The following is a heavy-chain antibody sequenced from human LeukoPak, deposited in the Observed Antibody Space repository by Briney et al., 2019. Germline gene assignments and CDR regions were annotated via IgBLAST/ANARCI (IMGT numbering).Heavy chain of an antibody. D-gene: IGHD1-26*01. CDR3: ARVLHSWFDP. CDR2: IYHSGST. J-gene: IGHJ5*02. Sequence: PSETLSLTCTVSGYSISSGYYWGWIRQPPGKGLEWIGSIYHSGSTYYNPSLKSRVTISVDTSKNQFSLKLSSVTAADTAVYYCARVLHSWFDPWGQGTLVTVSS. CDR1: GYSISSGYY. V-gene: IGHV4-38-2*02.